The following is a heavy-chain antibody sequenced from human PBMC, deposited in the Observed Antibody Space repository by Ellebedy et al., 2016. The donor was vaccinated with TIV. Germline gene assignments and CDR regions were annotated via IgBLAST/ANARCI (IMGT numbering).Heavy chain of an antibody. CDR2: ISGSGGST. CDR3: AKIPTGDAFDI. Sequence: GESLKISXAASGFTFSSYAMSWVRQAPGKGLEWVSAISGSGGSTYYADSVKGRFTISRDNSKNTLYLQMNSLRAEDTAVYYCAKIPTGDAFDIWGQGTMVTVSS. V-gene: IGHV3-23*01. D-gene: IGHD1-1*01. CDR1: GFTFSSYA. J-gene: IGHJ3*02.